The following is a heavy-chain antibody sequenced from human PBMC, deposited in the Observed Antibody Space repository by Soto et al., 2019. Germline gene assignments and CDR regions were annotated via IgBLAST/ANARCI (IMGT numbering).Heavy chain of an antibody. Sequence: QVQLVQSGAEVKKPGSSVKVSCTASEGTFNSYTISWVRQAPGQGLEWMGRVIPILGMANFEQKYQGRVMITADKSTSTAYMVLSSLRSDDTAVYYCATNYGSGSTHFDYWGQGTLVTVSS. J-gene: IGHJ4*02. CDR3: ATNYGSGSTHFDY. CDR1: EGTFNSYT. D-gene: IGHD3-10*01. CDR2: VIPILGMA. V-gene: IGHV1-69*02.